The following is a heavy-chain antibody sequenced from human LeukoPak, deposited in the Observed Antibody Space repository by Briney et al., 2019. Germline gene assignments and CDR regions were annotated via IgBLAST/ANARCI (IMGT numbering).Heavy chain of an antibody. Sequence: ASMKVSCKASGYTFTNYYIYWVRQAPGQGLEWMGIINPSGGITSYAQKFQGRVTMTRDTSTSTVYMELSSLRSDDTAVYYCARGLNVWDYWGQGTLVTVSS. V-gene: IGHV1-46*01. D-gene: IGHD3-16*01. J-gene: IGHJ4*02. CDR2: INPSGGIT. CDR1: GYTFTNYY. CDR3: ARGLNVWDY.